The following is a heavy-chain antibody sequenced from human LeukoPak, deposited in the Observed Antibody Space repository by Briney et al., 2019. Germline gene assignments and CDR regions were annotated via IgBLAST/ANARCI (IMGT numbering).Heavy chain of an antibody. Sequence: AGGSLRLSCAASGFTFSSYAMSWVRQAPGKGLEWVSAISGSGGSTYYADSVKGRFTISRYNSKNTLYLQMNILRAEDTAVYYCTKAEDTSGYYYPDYWGQGTLVTVSS. D-gene: IGHD3-22*01. CDR3: TKAEDTSGYYYPDY. CDR1: GFTFSSYA. V-gene: IGHV3-23*01. J-gene: IGHJ4*02. CDR2: ISGSGGST.